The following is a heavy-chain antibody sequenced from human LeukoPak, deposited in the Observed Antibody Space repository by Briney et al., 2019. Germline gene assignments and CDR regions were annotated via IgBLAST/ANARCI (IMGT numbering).Heavy chain of an antibody. CDR2: IYYDGSNK. V-gene: IGHV3-33*08. Sequence: GGSLRLSCAASGFTFSTYGMHWVRQAPGKGLEWVAVIYYDGSNKNYENSVKDRFTISRDNSKNTLYLQMNSLRAEDTAVYYCARDLTLGKPDYFDHWGQGTLVTVSS. D-gene: IGHD7-27*01. CDR1: GFTFSTYG. J-gene: IGHJ4*02. CDR3: ARDLTLGKPDYFDH.